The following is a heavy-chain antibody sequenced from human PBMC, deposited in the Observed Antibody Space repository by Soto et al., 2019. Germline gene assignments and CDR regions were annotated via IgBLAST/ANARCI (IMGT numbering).Heavy chain of an antibody. CDR1: GGSISSGGYY. CDR2: IYHSGST. J-gene: IGHJ5*02. CDR3: AGEAEGILNWFDP. V-gene: IGHV4-31*03. Sequence: QVQLQESGPGLVKPSQTLSLTCTVSGGSISSGGYYWSWIRQHPGKGLEWIGYIYHSGSTYYTPSLKSRVTISVDTSKNQFSLKVSSVTAEVRAGYYCAGEAEGILNWFDPWGQGTLVTVSS. D-gene: IGHD5-18*01.